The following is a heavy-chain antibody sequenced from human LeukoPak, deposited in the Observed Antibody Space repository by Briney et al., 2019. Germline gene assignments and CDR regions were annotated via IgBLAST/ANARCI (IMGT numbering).Heavy chain of an antibody. Sequence: PGGSLRLSCAASGFTFSSYSMNWVRQAPGKGLEWVSYISSGSSTISYADSVKGRFTISRDNAKNSLYLQMSSLRAEDTAVYYCARETLLDYWGQGTLVTVSS. V-gene: IGHV3-48*01. J-gene: IGHJ4*02. CDR2: ISSGSSTI. CDR3: ARETLLDY. CDR1: GFTFSSYS.